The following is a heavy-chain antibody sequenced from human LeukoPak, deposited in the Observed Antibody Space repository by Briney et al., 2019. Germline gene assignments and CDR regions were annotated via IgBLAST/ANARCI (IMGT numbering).Heavy chain of an antibody. CDR2: IYTSGST. J-gene: IGHJ6*03. D-gene: IGHD2-2*01. Sequence: PSETLSLTCTVSGGSISSYSWSWIRQPAGKGLEWIGRIYTSGSTNYNPSPKTGVNMSVDTSKNQFSLKLSSVTAGDTAVYYCARDSPDIVVVAAAPNDYYYYMDVWGKGTTVTVSS. CDR1: GGSISSYS. V-gene: IGHV4-4*07. CDR3: ARDSPDIVVVAAAPNDYYYYMDV.